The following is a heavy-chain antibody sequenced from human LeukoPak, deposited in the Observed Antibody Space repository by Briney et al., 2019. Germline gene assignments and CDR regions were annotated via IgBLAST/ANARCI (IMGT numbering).Heavy chain of an antibody. V-gene: IGHV1-18*01. Sequence: ASVKVSCKASGYTFTSYGISWVRQAPGQGLEWMGWISAYNGNTNYAQKLQGRVTMTTDTSTGTAYMELRSLRSDDTAVYYCARRELYYGSGNYYGHLDYWGQGTLVTVSS. CDR2: ISAYNGNT. CDR3: ARRELYYGSGNYYGHLDY. J-gene: IGHJ4*02. D-gene: IGHD3-10*01. CDR1: GYTFTSYG.